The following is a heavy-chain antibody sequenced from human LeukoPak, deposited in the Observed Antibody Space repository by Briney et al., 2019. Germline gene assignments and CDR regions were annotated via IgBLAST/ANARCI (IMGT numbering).Heavy chain of an antibody. CDR1: GGSFSGYY. D-gene: IGHD2-2*01. V-gene: IGHV4-34*01. Sequence: TSETLSLTCAVYGGSFSGYYWSWIRQPPGKGLEWIGEINHSWSTNYTPPIKRRANISVDTSQNQFSLKLSSVAAADTAVYYCARGQGVVPERFDPWGQGTLVTVSS. CDR3: ARGQGVVPERFDP. J-gene: IGHJ5*02. CDR2: INHSWST.